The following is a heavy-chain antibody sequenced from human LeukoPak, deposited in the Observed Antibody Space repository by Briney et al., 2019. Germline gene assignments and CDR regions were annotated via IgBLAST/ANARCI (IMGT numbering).Heavy chain of an antibody. Sequence: GGSLRLSCAASGFTFSSYWMHWVRQAPGKGLVWVSRINSDGSSITYADSVKGRFTISRDNAKNTLYLKMNSLGVEDTAVYYCAREGRVSGYDFDCWGQGTLVAVSS. J-gene: IGHJ4*02. D-gene: IGHD5-12*01. CDR2: INSDGSSI. CDR3: AREGRVSGYDFDC. V-gene: IGHV3-74*03. CDR1: GFTFSSYW.